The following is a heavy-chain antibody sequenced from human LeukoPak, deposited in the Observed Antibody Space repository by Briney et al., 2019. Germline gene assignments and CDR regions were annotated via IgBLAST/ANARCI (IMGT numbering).Heavy chain of an antibody. CDR1: GXTFSNYN. CDR3: ARGLPFYSSGWYFDY. CDR2: ISGTGSTR. J-gene: IGHJ4*02. D-gene: IGHD6-19*01. Sequence: QPGGSLRLSCAASGXTFSNYNMNWVRQAPGKGLEWVSYISGTGSTRNYADSVKGRLTISRDNAKSSLYLQMSSLRDEDTAVYYCARGLPFYSSGWYFDYWGQGILVTVSS. V-gene: IGHV3-48*02.